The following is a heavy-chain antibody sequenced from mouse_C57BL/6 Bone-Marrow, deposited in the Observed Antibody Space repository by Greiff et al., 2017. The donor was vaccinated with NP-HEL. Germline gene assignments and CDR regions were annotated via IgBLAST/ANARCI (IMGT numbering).Heavy chain of an antibody. CDR1: GFTFSSYG. V-gene: IGHV5-6*01. Sequence: EVHLVESGGDLVKPGGSLKLSCAASGFTFSSYGMSWVRQTPDKRLEWVATISSGGSYTYYPDSVKGRFTISRDNAKNTLYLQMSSLKSEDTAMYYCARHPYSKKYYAMDYWGQGTSVTVSS. D-gene: IGHD2-5*01. J-gene: IGHJ4*01. CDR2: ISSGGSYT. CDR3: ARHPYSKKYYAMDY.